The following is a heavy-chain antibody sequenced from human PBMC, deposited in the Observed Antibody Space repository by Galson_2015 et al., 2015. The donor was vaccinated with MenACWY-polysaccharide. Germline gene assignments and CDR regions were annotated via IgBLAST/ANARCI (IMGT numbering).Heavy chain of an antibody. D-gene: IGHD1-7*01. Sequence: SLRLGCAASGFIFSNYWMHWVRHAPGKGLVWVSRINTDGSVTSYADSVKGRFTISRDNARNRLLLQMNSLSVDDTAVYYCAKDQRWNLPDYWGQGILVTVS. J-gene: IGHJ4*02. CDR1: GFIFSNYW. CDR3: AKDQRWNLPDY. V-gene: IGHV3-74*01. CDR2: INTDGSVT.